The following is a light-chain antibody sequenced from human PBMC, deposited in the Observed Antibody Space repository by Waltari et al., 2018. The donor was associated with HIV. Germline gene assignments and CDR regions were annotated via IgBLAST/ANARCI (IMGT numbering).Light chain of an antibody. CDR1: SSDVGSYNL. CDR2: EGS. J-gene: IGLJ1*01. V-gene: IGLV2-23*01. CDR3: CSYTGSSTRRPYV. Sequence: SALTQPASVSGSPGQSITISCTGTSSDVGSYNLVSWYQQHPGKAPKVMIYEGSKRPSGVSKRFSGSKSGNTASLTISGLQAEDEADYYCCSYTGSSTRRPYVFGTGTKVTVL.